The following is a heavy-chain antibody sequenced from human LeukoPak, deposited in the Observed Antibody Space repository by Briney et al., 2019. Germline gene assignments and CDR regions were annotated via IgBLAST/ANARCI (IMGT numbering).Heavy chain of an antibody. Sequence: SETLSLTCTVSGGSISSSSYYWGWIRQPPGKGLEWIGSIYYSGSTYYNPSLKSRVTISVDTSKNQFSLKLSSVTAADTAVYYCARWVAAAGRFDYWGQGTLVTVSS. CDR2: IYYSGST. V-gene: IGHV4-39*07. CDR3: ARWVAAAGRFDY. D-gene: IGHD6-13*01. CDR1: GGSISSSSYY. J-gene: IGHJ4*02.